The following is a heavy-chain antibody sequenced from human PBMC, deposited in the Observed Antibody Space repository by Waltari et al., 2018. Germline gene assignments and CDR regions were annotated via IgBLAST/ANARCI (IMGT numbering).Heavy chain of an antibody. Sequence: EVQLVESGGGLVQPGGSLRLSCAASGFTFSSYAMHWVRQAPGKGLEYVSAISSNGGSTYYANSVKGRFTISRDNSKNTLYLQMGSLRAEDMAVYYCARRFWGDYYMDVWGKGTTVTVSS. CDR1: GFTFSSYA. CDR2: ISSNGGST. V-gene: IGHV3-64*01. CDR3: ARRFWGDYYMDV. D-gene: IGHD3-16*01. J-gene: IGHJ6*03.